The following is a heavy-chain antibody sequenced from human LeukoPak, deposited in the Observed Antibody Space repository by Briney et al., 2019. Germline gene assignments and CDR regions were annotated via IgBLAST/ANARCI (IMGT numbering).Heavy chain of an antibody. Sequence: PGGSLRLSCAASGFTFSSYAMSWVRQAPGKGLGWVSAISGSGGSTYYADSVKGRFTISRDNSKNTLYLQMNSLRAEDTAVYYCAKDEGGYYYDSSGYYEVHWGQGTLVTVSS. V-gene: IGHV3-23*01. CDR1: GFTFSSYA. CDR3: AKDEGGYYYDSSGYYEVH. D-gene: IGHD3-22*01. CDR2: ISGSGGST. J-gene: IGHJ4*02.